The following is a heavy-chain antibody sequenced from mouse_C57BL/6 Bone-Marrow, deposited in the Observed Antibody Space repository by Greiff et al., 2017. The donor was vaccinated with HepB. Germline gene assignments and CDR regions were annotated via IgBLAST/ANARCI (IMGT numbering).Heavy chain of an antibody. CDR3: TDYYGSSPPFAY. J-gene: IGHJ3*01. D-gene: IGHD1-1*01. Sequence: VQLQQSGAELVRPGASVKLSCTASGFNIKDDYMHWVKQRPEQGLEWIGWIDPENGNTEYASKFQGKATITADTSSNTAYLQLSSLTSEDTAVYYCTDYYGSSPPFAYWGQGTLVTVSA. CDR2: IDPENGNT. CDR1: GFNIKDDY. V-gene: IGHV14-4*01.